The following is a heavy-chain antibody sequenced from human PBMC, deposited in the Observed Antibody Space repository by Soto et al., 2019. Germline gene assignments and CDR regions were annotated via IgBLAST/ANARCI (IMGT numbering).Heavy chain of an antibody. CDR3: ARDPLLELLRYFDY. V-gene: IGHV3-30-3*01. D-gene: IGHD1-7*01. CDR1: GFTFSSYA. Sequence: GGSLRLSCAASGFTFSSYAMHWVRQSPGKGLEWVAVISYDGSNKYYADSVKGRFTISRDNSKNTLYLQMNSLRAEDTAVYYCARDPLLELLRYFDYWGQGTLVTVSS. CDR2: ISYDGSNK. J-gene: IGHJ4*02.